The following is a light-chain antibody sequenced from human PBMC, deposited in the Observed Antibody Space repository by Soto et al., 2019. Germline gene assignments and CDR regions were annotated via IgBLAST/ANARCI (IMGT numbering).Light chain of an antibody. Sequence: QSVLTQPPSVSAAPGQKVTISCSGSSSNIGNNYVSWYQQLPGTAPKLLIYENNKRPSGIPDRFSGSKSGTSATLGITGLQSGEEADYYCGAWDSGLSGHWVFGGGTKLTVL. J-gene: IGLJ3*02. CDR2: ENN. CDR3: GAWDSGLSGHWV. CDR1: SSNIGNNY. V-gene: IGLV1-51*02.